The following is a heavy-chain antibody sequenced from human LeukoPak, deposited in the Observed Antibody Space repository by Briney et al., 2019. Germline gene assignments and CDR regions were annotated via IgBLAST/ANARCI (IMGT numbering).Heavy chain of an antibody. Sequence: SETLSLTCTVSGGSMSSYYWSWVRQPPGKGLGWIGYIYYSGNTHYNPSLKSRVTISVDTSKNQFSLTLNSVTAADTAVYYCARSLYYYGSGSPSGPFDYWGQGTLVTVSS. CDR2: IYYSGNT. J-gene: IGHJ4*02. CDR3: ARSLYYYGSGSPSGPFDY. V-gene: IGHV4-59*01. CDR1: GGSMSSYY. D-gene: IGHD3-10*01.